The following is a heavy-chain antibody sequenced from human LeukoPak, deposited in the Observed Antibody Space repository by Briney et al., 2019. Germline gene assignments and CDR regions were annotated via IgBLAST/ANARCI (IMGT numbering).Heavy chain of an antibody. D-gene: IGHD3-16*01. CDR1: GGSISSSSYY. Sequence: SETLSLTCTVSGGSISSSSYYWGWIRQPPGKGLEWIGSIYYSGSTYYNPPLKSRVTISVDTSKNQFSLKLSSVTAADTAVYYCARGVLGDWFDPWGQGTLVTVSS. J-gene: IGHJ5*02. CDR3: ARGVLGDWFDP. V-gene: IGHV4-39*07. CDR2: IYYSGST.